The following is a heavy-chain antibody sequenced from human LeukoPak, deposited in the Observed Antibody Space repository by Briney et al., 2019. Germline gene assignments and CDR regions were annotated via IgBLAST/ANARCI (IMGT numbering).Heavy chain of an antibody. CDR2: IYYSGST. J-gene: IGHJ4*02. D-gene: IGHD3-3*01. CDR3: ARVSGRSFGGLDY. Sequence: LRLSCAASGFTFSDYYMSWIRQAPGKGLEWIGYIYYSGSTNYNPSLKSRVTISVDTSKNQFSLKLSSVTAADTAVYYCARVSGRSFGGLDYWGQGTLVTVSS. CDR1: GFTFSDYY. V-gene: IGHV4-59*01.